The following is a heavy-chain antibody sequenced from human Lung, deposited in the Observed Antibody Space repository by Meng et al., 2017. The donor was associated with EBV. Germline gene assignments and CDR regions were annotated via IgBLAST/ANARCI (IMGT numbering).Heavy chain of an antibody. CDR1: GGLLYIYA. CDR2: ITPLFGTA. V-gene: IGHV1-69*06. J-gene: IGHJ4*02. CDR3: AREGGNLQFES. D-gene: IGHD1-7*01. Sequence: QLVQSAPEVKRPWSSVKVSCKASGGLLYIYAIRWVRQAPGQGLEWLGGITPLFGTAKYAQRFQDRVTITADKSTNSVYLELTSLSSDDTAVYYCAREGGNLQFESWGQGSLVTVSS.